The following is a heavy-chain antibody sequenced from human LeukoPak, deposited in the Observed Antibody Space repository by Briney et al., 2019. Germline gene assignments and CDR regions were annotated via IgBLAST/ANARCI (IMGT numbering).Heavy chain of an antibody. CDR3: ATDYDSDDAFDI. Sequence: ASVKVSCKVSGYTLTELSMHWVRQAPGKGLEWMGGFDPEDGETIYAQKFQGRVTMTEDTSTDTAYMELSSLRSEDTAVYYCATDYDSDDAFDIWGQGTMVTVSS. CDR1: GYTLTELS. D-gene: IGHD3-22*01. J-gene: IGHJ3*02. V-gene: IGHV1-24*01. CDR2: FDPEDGET.